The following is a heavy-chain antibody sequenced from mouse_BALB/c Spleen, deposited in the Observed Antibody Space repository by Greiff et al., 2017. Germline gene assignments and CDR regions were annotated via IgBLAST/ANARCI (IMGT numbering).Heavy chain of an antibody. D-gene: IGHD2-1*01. CDR1: GFSLTSYG. V-gene: IGHV2-9*02. CDR3: AIYGNYAY. J-gene: IGHJ3*01. CDR2: IWAGGST. Sequence: VQGVESGPGLVAPSQSLSITCTVSGFSLTSYGVHWVRQPPGKGLEWLGVIWAGGSTNYNSALMSRLSISKDNSKSQVFLKMNSLQTDDTAMYYCAIYGNYAYWGQGTLVTVSA.